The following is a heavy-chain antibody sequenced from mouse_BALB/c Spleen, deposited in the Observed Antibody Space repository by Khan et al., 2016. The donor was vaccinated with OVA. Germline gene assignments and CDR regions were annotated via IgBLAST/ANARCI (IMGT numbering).Heavy chain of an antibody. J-gene: IGHJ3*01. D-gene: IGHD4-1*01. CDR3: ARGGWDVFAY. CDR2: IYPGSGGT. V-gene: IGHV1-77*01. Sequence: QVQLQQSGPELVKPGASVKMSCKASGYIFTDYVMNWVKQRTGQGLEWIGQIYPGSGGTYYNEKFKGKATLTADRSSSTAYMQLNSLTSEASAVXIGARGGWDVFAYWGQGTLVTVSA. CDR1: GYIFTDYV.